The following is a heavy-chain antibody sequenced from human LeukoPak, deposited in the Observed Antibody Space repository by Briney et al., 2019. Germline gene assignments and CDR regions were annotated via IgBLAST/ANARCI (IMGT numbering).Heavy chain of an antibody. V-gene: IGHV3-53*01. D-gene: IGHD4-17*01. CDR2: IYSGGST. CDR1: GFTVSSNY. J-gene: IGHJ3*02. CDR3: ARLDYGDYGSGAFDI. Sequence: GGSLRLSCAASGFTVSSNYMSWVRQAPGKGLEWVSVIYSGGSTYYADSVKGRFTISRDNSKNTLYLQMNSLRAEDTAVYYCARLDYGDYGSGAFDIRGQGTMVTVSS.